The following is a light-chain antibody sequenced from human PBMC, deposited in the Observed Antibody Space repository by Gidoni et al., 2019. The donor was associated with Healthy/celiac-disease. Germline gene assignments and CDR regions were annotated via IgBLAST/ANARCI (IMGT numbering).Light chain of an antibody. Sequence: DIQMTQSPSSLSASGGDRVTITCRASQSISSYLNWYQQKPGKAPKLLIYAASSLQSGVPSRFSGSGSGTDFTLTISRLQPEDFATYYCQQSYSTPLTFGGGTKVEIK. CDR1: QSISSY. J-gene: IGKJ4*01. V-gene: IGKV1-39*01. CDR3: QQSYSTPLT. CDR2: AAS.